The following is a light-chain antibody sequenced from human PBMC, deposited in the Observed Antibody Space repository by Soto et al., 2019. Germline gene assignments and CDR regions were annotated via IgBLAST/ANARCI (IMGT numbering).Light chain of an antibody. J-gene: IGKJ1*01. CDR2: DAS. Sequence: DIQMTQSPSTLSASVGDRVTITCRASQSISSWLAWYQQKPGKAPKLLIYDASSLQSGVPSRFSGSGSGTEFTLTISSLQPEDSAVYYCQQYVHWPPGAFGQGTTVEIK. CDR3: QQYVHWPPGA. CDR1: QSISSW. V-gene: IGKV1-5*01.